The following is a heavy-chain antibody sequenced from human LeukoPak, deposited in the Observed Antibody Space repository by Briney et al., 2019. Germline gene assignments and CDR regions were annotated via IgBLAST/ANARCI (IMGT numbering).Heavy chain of an antibody. CDR3: AREVKWLPQGQIDY. D-gene: IGHD5-12*01. J-gene: IGHJ4*02. CDR1: GFTFDDYG. V-gene: IGHV3-21*01. CDR2: ISSSSSYI. Sequence: GGSLRLSCAASGFTFDDYGMSWVRQAPGKGLEWVSSISSSSSYIYYADSVKGRFTISRDNAKNSLYLQMNSLRAEDTAVYYCAREVKWLPQGQIDYWGQGTLVTVSS.